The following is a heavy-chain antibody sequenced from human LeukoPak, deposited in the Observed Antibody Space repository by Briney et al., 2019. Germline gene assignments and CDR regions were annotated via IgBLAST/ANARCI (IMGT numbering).Heavy chain of an antibody. D-gene: IGHD1-1*01. CDR1: GFTFSSFE. Sequence: GGSLRLSCAASGFTFSSFEMNWVRQAPGKGPEWVAYIKHDGSEEAYVDSVKGRFTISRDNAKNSLYLEMNSLRGEDTAVYHCATGGHYHGDWGQGTLVTVSS. CDR2: IKHDGSEE. J-gene: IGHJ4*02. V-gene: IGHV3-7*05. CDR3: ATGGHYHGD.